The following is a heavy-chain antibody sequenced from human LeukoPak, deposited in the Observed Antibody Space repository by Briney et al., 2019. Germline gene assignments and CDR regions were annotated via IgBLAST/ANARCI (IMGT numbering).Heavy chain of an antibody. CDR1: IYTFPGYY. CDR3: ARSMVRGVFSFDY. D-gene: IGHD3-10*01. J-gene: IGHJ4*02. CDR2: INSNSGGT. V-gene: IGHV1-2*02. Sequence: ASVKVSYQASIYTFPGYYIHWVREPPAQGLECVGYINSNSGGTNYAQKFQGRVTVTRDTSISTAYMELSRLRSDDTAVYYCARSMVRGVFSFDYWGQGTLVTVSS.